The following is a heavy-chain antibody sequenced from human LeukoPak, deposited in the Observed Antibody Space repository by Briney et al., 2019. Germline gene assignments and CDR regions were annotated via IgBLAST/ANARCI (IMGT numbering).Heavy chain of an antibody. CDR2: INSDGRST. CDR3: ARDPDYGDLDY. CDR1: GFTFSSYW. D-gene: IGHD4-17*01. V-gene: IGHV3-74*01. J-gene: IGHJ4*02. Sequence: GGSLRLSCAASGFTFSSYWMHWVRQAPGKGLVWVSRINSDGRSTSYADSVKGRFTISRDNAKNTLYLQMNSLRAEDTAMYYCARDPDYGDLDYWGQGTLVTVSS.